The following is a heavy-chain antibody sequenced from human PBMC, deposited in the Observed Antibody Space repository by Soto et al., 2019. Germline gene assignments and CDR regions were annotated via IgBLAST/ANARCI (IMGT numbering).Heavy chain of an antibody. D-gene: IGHD6-13*01. V-gene: IGHV1-69*01. Sequence: XVRLVQSGAEVKKPGSXVKVSXXASXGTFSNYAITWLRLXPGQGLEWLGGIIPVFGTVNYAQKFQGRVTITADESTSTAYMELNRLRSXXTXVYYXXXXXPYTNSFGNWFDPWGQGTLVIVS. J-gene: IGHJ5*02. CDR2: IIPVFGTV. CDR1: XGTFSNYA. CDR3: XXXXPYTNSFGNWFDP.